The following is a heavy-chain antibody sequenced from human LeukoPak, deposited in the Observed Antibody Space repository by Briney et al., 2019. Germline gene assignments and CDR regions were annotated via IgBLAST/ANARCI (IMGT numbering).Heavy chain of an antibody. J-gene: IGHJ4*02. Sequence: SETLSLTCTVSGGSISSGGYYWSWIRQPPGKGLEWIGYIYHSGSTYYNPSLKSRVTISVDRSKNQFSLKLSSVTAADTAVYYCARLREDSSSSDGGGAWYYFDYWGQGTLVTVSS. CDR2: IYHSGST. CDR1: GGSISSGGYY. D-gene: IGHD6-6*01. CDR3: ARLREDSSSSDGGGAWYYFDY. V-gene: IGHV4-30-2*01.